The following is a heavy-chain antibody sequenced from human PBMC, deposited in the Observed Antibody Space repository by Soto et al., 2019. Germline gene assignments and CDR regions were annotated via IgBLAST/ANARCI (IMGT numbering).Heavy chain of an antibody. CDR1: GFTFSSYA. CDR2: ISGSGGST. J-gene: IGHJ3*02. D-gene: IGHD2-15*01. Sequence: GGSLRLSCSASGFTFSSYAMSWVRQAPGKGLEWVSAISGSGGSTYYADSVKGRFTISRDNSKNTLYLQMNSLRAEDTAVYYCAKDRRAIVVVVAATRGYAFDIWGQGTMVTVSS. V-gene: IGHV3-23*01. CDR3: AKDRRAIVVVVAATRGYAFDI.